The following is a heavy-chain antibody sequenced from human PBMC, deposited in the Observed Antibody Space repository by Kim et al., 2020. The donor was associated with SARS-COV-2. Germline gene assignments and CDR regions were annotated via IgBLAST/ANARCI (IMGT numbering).Heavy chain of an antibody. Sequence: GGSLRLSCAASGLAFSTHAMHWVRQVPGKGLEWVAVIWYDGSNKYYTESVKGRFTISRDNSKNTLELQMSSLRAEDTATYYCVAGFSGMDVWGQGTTVTV. J-gene: IGHJ6*02. CDR2: IWYDGSNK. CDR1: GLAFSTHA. V-gene: IGHV3-33*01. CDR3: VAGFSGMDV.